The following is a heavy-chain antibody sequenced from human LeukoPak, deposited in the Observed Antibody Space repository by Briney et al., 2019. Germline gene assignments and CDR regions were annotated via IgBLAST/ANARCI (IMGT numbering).Heavy chain of an antibody. V-gene: IGHV4-59*01. CDR1: GGSISSYY. CDR3: AREDYYDSSGYVFDY. CDR2: IYYSGST. Sequence: SETLSLTCTVSGGSISSYYWSWIRQPPGKGLEWIGYIYYSGSTNYNPSLKSRVTISVDTSKNQFSLKLSSVTAADTAVYYCAREDYYDSSGYVFDYWGQGTLVTVSS. D-gene: IGHD3-22*01. J-gene: IGHJ4*02.